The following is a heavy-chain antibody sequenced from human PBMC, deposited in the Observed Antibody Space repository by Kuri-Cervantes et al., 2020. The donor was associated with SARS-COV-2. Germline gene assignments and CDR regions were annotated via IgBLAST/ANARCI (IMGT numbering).Heavy chain of an antibody. D-gene: IGHD1-26*01. Sequence: GGSLRLSCAASGFTFSSYAMHWVRQAPGKGLEWMGGFDPEDGETIYAQKFQGRVTMTEDTSTDTAYMELSSLRSEDTAVYYCATVWVGYMDVWGKGTTVTVSS. V-gene: IGHV1-24*01. J-gene: IGHJ6*03. CDR2: FDPEDGET. CDR3: ATVWVGYMDV. CDR1: GFTFSSYA.